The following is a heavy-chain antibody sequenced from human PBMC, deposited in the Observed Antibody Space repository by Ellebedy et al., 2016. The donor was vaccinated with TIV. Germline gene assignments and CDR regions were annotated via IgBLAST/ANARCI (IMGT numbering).Heavy chain of an antibody. D-gene: IGHD3-10*01. Sequence: GGSLRLSCAASGFTFSSYAMNWVLQAPGKGLEWVSTLSGSDGSTYYADSVKGRFTISRDISRNTLYLQLDSLRAEDTAVYYCAKGIGGSRFHFDNWGQGTLVTVSS. CDR2: LSGSDGST. CDR1: GFTFSSYA. V-gene: IGHV3-23*01. CDR3: AKGIGGSRFHFDN. J-gene: IGHJ4*02.